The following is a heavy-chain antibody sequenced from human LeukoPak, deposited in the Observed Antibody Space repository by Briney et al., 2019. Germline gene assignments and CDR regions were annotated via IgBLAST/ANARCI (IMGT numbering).Heavy chain of an antibody. CDR2: INHSGKT. V-gene: IGHV4-38-2*02. CDR3: ASFLAAAHIDY. J-gene: IGHJ4*02. CDR1: GYSIRSGYY. Sequence: SETLSLTCTVSGYSIRSGYYWGWIRQPPGKGLEWIGSINHSGKTYYNPSLKGRVTISVDTSKNQFSLRLSSVTAADTAVYYCASFLAAAHIDYWGQGTLVTVSS. D-gene: IGHD6-13*01.